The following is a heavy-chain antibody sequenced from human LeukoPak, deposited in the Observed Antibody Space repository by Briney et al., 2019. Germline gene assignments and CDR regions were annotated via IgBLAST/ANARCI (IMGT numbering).Heavy chain of an antibody. D-gene: IGHD6-13*01. Sequence: SETLSLTCTVSGGSISSYYWSWIRQPPGKGLEWIGYIYYSGSTNYNPSLKSRVTISVDTSKNQFSLKLSSVTAADTAVYYCARHLQSSDAFDIWGQGTMVTVSS. CDR2: IYYSGST. V-gene: IGHV4-59*08. CDR3: ARHLQSSDAFDI. J-gene: IGHJ3*02. CDR1: GGSISSYY.